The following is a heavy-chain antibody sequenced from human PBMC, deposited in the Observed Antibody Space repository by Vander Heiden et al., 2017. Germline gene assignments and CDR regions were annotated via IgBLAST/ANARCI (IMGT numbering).Heavy chain of an antibody. D-gene: IGHD1-26*01. Sequence: QVQLQASGPGLVKPSETLSLTCTVSGGSISSYYWSWIRQPPGKGLEWIGYIYYSGSTNYNPSLKRRVTISVDTAKNQFSLKLSSVTAAETAVYYCARWGGSYRDYYYYYGMDVWGQGTTVTVSS. CDR3: ARWGGSYRDYYYYYGMDV. V-gene: IGHV4-59*01. CDR1: GGSISSYY. CDR2: IYYSGST. J-gene: IGHJ6*02.